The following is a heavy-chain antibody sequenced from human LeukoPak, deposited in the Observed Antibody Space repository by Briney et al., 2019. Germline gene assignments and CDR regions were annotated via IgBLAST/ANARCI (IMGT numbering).Heavy chain of an antibody. CDR1: GFTFTNYW. CDR3: ARSGSKNSSSWYDAFDI. CDR2: IKQDGSAK. Sequence: PGGSLRLSCVASGFTFTNYWMSWVRQAPGKGLEWVANIKQDGSAKYYVDSVKGRFTISRDNAKNSLYLQMNSLRAEDTAVYYCARSGSKNSSSWYDAFDIWGQGTMVTVSS. D-gene: IGHD6-13*01. J-gene: IGHJ3*02. V-gene: IGHV3-7*01.